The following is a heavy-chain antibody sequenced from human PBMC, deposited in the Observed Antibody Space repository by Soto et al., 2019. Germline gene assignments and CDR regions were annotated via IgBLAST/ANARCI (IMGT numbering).Heavy chain of an antibody. J-gene: IGHJ5*02. V-gene: IGHV1-8*02. Sequence: ASVKVSCKASGYTFTSYGISWVRQATGQGLEWMGWMNPNSGNTGYAQKFQGRVTMTRNTSISTAYMELSSLRSEYTAVYYCAREQVGWFDPWGQGTLVTVSS. CDR1: GYTFTSYG. CDR2: MNPNSGNT. CDR3: AREQVGWFDP. D-gene: IGHD6-6*01.